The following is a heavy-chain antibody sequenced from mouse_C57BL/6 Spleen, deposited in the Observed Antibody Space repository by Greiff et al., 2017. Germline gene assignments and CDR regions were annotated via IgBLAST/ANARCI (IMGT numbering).Heavy chain of an antibody. CDR3: ARLRGNYEYFDV. D-gene: IGHD2-1*01. CDR1: GYAFSSSW. CDR2: IYPGDGDT. J-gene: IGHJ1*03. V-gene: IGHV1-82*01. Sequence: QVQLQPSGPELVKPGASVKISCKASGYAFSSSWMNWVKQRPGKGLEWIGRIYPGDGDTNYNGKFKGKATLTADKSSSTAYMQLSSLTSEDSAVYFCARLRGNYEYFDVWGTGTTVTVSS.